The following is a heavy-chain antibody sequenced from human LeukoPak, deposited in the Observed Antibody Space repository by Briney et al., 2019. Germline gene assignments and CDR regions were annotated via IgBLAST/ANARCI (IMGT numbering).Heavy chain of an antibody. CDR2: IKHSGST. CDR1: GGSFSGYY. CDR3: ARAAVARYYFDY. J-gene: IGHJ4*02. V-gene: IGHV4-34*01. D-gene: IGHD6-19*01. Sequence: SETLSLTCAVYGGSFSGYYWSWIRQPPGKGLEWIGEIKHSGSTNYNPSLKSRVTISVDTSKNQFSLKLSSVTAADTAVYYCARAAVARYYFDYWGQGTLVTVSS.